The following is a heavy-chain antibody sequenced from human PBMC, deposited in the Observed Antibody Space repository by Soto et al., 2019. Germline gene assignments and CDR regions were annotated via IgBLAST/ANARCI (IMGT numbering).Heavy chain of an antibody. V-gene: IGHV1-69*01. Sequence: QVQLVQSWAEVKKPGSSVKVSCKASGGTFSSYAISWVRQAPGQGLEWMGGIIPIFGTANYAQKLQGRVTITADESTSTAYMELSSLRSEDTAVYSCARSEWELLDWFDHWGQGTLVTVSS. CDR2: IIPIFGTA. J-gene: IGHJ5*02. D-gene: IGHD1-26*01. CDR3: ARSEWELLDWFDH. CDR1: GGTFSSYA.